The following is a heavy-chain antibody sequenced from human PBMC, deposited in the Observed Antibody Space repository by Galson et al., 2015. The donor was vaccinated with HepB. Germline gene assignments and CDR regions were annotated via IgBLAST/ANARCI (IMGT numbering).Heavy chain of an antibody. J-gene: IGHJ6*02. CDR2: ISSSSSTI. CDR3: ARGYDYSNYVPYYYYGMDV. D-gene: IGHD4-11*01. V-gene: IGHV3-48*04. CDR1: GFTFSSYS. Sequence: LRLSCAASGFTFSSYSMNWVRQAPGKGLEWVSYISSSSSTIYYADSVKGRFTISRDNAKNSLYLQMNSLRAEDTAVYYCARGYDYSNYVPYYYYGMDVWGQGTTVTVSS.